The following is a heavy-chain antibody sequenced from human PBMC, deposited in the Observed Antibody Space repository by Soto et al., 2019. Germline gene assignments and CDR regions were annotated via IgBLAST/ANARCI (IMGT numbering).Heavy chain of an antibody. V-gene: IGHV3-30*18. CDR2: ISFDGNKK. J-gene: IGHJ4*02. Sequence: GGSLRLSCEASGFSFSTYGMHWVRQAPGKGLEWLAVISFDGNKKDYADSVKGRFTIYRDNSKKKLFLQINSVRAEDTAVYYCAKDRLVVIPTGHQGYLDSWGQGTLVTVSS. CDR3: AKDRLVVIPTGHQGYLDS. D-gene: IGHD2-2*01. CDR1: GFSFSTYG.